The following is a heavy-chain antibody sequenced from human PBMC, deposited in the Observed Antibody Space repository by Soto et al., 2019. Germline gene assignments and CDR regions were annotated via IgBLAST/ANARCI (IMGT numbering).Heavy chain of an antibody. V-gene: IGHV4-34*01. CDR1: GGSISSYY. Sequence: SETLSLTCTVSGGSISSYYWNWIRQPPGTGLEWIGEINHSGSTNYNPSLKSRVTISVDASKNQFSLKLTSVTAADTAVYYCARDKITGLFDYWGQGTLVTVSS. CDR3: ARDKITGLFDY. D-gene: IGHD2-8*02. J-gene: IGHJ4*02. CDR2: INHSGST.